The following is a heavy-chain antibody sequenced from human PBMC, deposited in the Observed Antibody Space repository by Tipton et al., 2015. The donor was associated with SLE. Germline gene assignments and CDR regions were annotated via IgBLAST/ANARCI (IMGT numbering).Heavy chain of an antibody. V-gene: IGHV3-64*01. CDR1: GFTFSSYA. CDR2: ISSNGDNT. J-gene: IGHJ2*01. CDR3: ARGVYGDYWYFDL. Sequence: SLRLSCAASGFTFSSYAMHWVRQAPGKGLECVSVISSNGDNTYYGNSVKGRFTISRDNSKNTLYLQMGSLRAEDMAVYYCARGVYGDYWYFDLWGRGTLVTVYS. D-gene: IGHD2/OR15-2a*01.